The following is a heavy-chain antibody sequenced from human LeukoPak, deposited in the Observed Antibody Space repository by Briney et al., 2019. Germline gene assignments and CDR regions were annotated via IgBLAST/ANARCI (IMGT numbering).Heavy chain of an antibody. CDR3: AREYQYYYDSSGYWDY. D-gene: IGHD3-22*01. CDR1: GGSISSYY. V-gene: IGHV4-59*01. J-gene: IGHJ4*02. CDR2: IYDSGST. Sequence: SETLSLTCTVSGGSISSYYWSWVRQPPGKGLEWIGFIYDSGSTTYNPSLKSRVTISEDTSKNQFSLKLSSVTAADTAVYYCAREYQYYYDSSGYWDYWGQGTLVTVSS.